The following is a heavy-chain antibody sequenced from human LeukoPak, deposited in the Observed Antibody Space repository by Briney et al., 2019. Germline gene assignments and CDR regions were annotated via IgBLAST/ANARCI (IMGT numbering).Heavy chain of an antibody. J-gene: IGHJ3*02. V-gene: IGHV1-69*04. CDR2: IIPILGIA. CDR3: ARDLGSSSWPXDAFDI. Sequence: ASVKVSCKASGGTFSSYAISWVRQAPGQGLEWMGRIIPILGIANYAQKFQGRVTITADKSTSTAYMELSSLRSEDTAVYYCARDLGSSSWPXDAFDIWGQGTMVTVSS. D-gene: IGHD6-13*01. CDR1: GGTFSSYA.